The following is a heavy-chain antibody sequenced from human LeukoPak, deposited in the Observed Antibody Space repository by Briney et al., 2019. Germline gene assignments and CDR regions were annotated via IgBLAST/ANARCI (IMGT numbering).Heavy chain of an antibody. CDR1: GLTFSSYA. V-gene: IGHV3-30*18. D-gene: IGHD3-10*01. Sequence: GGSLRLSCAASGLTFSSYAMHWVRQAPGKGLEWVSVISYDGSNKDYADSVKGRFTISRDNSRNTLSLQMNSLRPEDTAVYYCAKDLLYYGPGTYYNAAEYFQFWGQGTQVTVSS. J-gene: IGHJ1*01. CDR3: AKDLLYYGPGTYYNAAEYFQF. CDR2: ISYDGSNK.